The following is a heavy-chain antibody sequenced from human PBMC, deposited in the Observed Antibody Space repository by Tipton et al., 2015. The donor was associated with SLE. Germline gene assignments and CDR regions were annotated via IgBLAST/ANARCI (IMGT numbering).Heavy chain of an antibody. J-gene: IGHJ6*02. CDR2: ISGGGGST. Sequence: WIRQPPGKGLEWVAGISGGGGSTSYADSVKGRFTISRDNSKNTLYLEVNSLRAEDTALYYCAKDSYSGSGTYFNFYYYGLDVWGQGTTVTVSS. CDR3: AKDSYSGSGTYFNFYYYGLDV. V-gene: IGHV3-23*01. D-gene: IGHD3-10*01.